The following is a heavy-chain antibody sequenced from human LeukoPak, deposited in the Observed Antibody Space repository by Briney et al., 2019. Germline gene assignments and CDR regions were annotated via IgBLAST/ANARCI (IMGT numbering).Heavy chain of an antibody. CDR2: ISSSSSYT. CDR3: ARVGYSSGWYFDY. J-gene: IGHJ4*02. CDR1: GFTFSDYY. D-gene: IGHD6-19*01. V-gene: IGHV3-11*06. Sequence: GGSLRLSCAASGFTFSDYYMSWIRQAPGKGLEWVSYISSSSSYTNYADSVKGRFTISRDNAQESLYLQMNSLRAEDTAVYYCARVGYSSGWYFDYWGQGTLVTVSS.